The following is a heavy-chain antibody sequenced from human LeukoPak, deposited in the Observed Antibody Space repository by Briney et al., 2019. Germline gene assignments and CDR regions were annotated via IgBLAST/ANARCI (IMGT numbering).Heavy chain of an antibody. CDR3: ASVTRNAFDI. CDR2: IYSGGST. Sequence: PGGSLRLSCAASGFTVSSNYTSWVRQAPGKGLEWVSIIYSGGSTYYADSVKDRFTISRDKSKNTVYLQMNSLRAEDTAVYYCASVTRNAFDIWGQGTMVTVSS. CDR1: GFTVSSNY. V-gene: IGHV3-66*01. J-gene: IGHJ3*02. D-gene: IGHD2-21*02.